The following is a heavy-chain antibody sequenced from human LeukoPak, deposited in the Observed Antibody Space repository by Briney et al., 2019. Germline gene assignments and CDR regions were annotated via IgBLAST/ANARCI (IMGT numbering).Heavy chain of an antibody. Sequence: GGSLRLSCAASGFTFSSYEMHWVRQAPGKGLEWVSYISSSGSTIYYADSVKGRFTISRDNAKNSLYLQMNSLRAEDTAVYYCARVSDYVWGSYRNWGQGTLVTVSS. CDR1: GFTFSSYE. V-gene: IGHV3-48*03. D-gene: IGHD3-16*01. CDR3: ARVSDYVWGSYRN. CDR2: ISSSGSTI. J-gene: IGHJ4*02.